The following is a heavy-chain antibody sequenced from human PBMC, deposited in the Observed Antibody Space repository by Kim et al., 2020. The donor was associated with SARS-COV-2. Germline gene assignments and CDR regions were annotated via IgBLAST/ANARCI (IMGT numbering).Heavy chain of an antibody. D-gene: IGHD3-16*01. CDR3: ARVHPLCIGGICTPNYV. J-gene: IGHJ3*01. CDR2: IAFDGGQ. CDR1: GFSFSDYA. Sequence: GGSLRLSCAASGFSFSDYAMHWVRQAPGKGLEWVAVIAFDGGQKTSPASWRGRFTVSRDNSKNTLYWKMTGLKAEDTAGIYVARVHPLCIGGICTPNYV. V-gene: IGHV3-30*04.